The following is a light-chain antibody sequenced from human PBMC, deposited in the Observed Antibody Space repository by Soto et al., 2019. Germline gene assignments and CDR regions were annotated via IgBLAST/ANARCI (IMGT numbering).Light chain of an antibody. J-gene: IGLJ2*01. CDR3: QVWDSSSDVV. V-gene: IGLV3-21*04. CDR2: YDS. CDR1: NIGSKS. Sequence: SYELTQPPSVSVAPGKTARITCGGNNIGSKSVHWYQQKPGQAAVLVIYYDSDRPSGIPERFSGSNSGNTATLTISRVEAGDEADYYCQVWDSSSDVVFGGGTKVTVL.